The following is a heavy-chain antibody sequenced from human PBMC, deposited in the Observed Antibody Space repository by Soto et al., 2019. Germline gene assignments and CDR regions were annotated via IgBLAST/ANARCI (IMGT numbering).Heavy chain of an antibody. Sequence: SATLSLTCTVSGGSISSGDYYWSWIRQPPGKGLEWIGYIYYGGSTYYNPSLKSRVTISVDTSKNQFSLKLSSVTAADTAVYYCARAIYGGNFFDYWGQGTLVTVSS. V-gene: IGHV4-30-4*01. D-gene: IGHD4-17*01. CDR1: GGSISSGDYY. CDR2: IYYGGST. J-gene: IGHJ4*02. CDR3: ARAIYGGNFFDY.